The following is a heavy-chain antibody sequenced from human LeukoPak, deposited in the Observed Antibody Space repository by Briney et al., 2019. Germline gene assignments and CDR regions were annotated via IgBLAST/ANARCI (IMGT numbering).Heavy chain of an antibody. CDR3: ARESADSSAYYLTTFDY. CDR2: INVGNGNT. D-gene: IGHD3-22*01. CDR1: GYIFTSYA. Sequence: GASVKVSCKASGYIFTSYAMHWVRQAPGQRLEWMGWINVGNGNTKYSQKFQGRVTITRDTSASTAYMELSSLRSEDTAVYYCARESADSSAYYLTTFDYWGQGTLVTFSS. J-gene: IGHJ4*02. V-gene: IGHV1-3*01.